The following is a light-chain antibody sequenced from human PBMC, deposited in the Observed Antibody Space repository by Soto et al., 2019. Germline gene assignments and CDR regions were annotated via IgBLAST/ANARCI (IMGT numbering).Light chain of an antibody. CDR1: SSDVGGYDY. Sequence: QSALTQPPSASGSPGQSVTISCTGTSSDVGGYDYVSWYKQHPGKAPKLMIYEVSKRPSGVPDRFSGSKSGNTAALTVSGLKAEDEAAYYCSSYVGTNSYVFGTGTKLTVL. CDR2: EVS. CDR3: SSYVGTNSYV. V-gene: IGLV2-8*01. J-gene: IGLJ1*01.